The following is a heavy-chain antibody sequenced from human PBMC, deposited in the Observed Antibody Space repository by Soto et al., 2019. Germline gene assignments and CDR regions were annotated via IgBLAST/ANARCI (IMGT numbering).Heavy chain of an antibody. J-gene: IGHJ4*02. D-gene: IGHD6-19*01. CDR2: INAGNGNT. CDR3: ARAVAVAADFDY. CDR1: GYTFTGYA. Sequence: KVSCKASGYTFTGYAMHWVRQAPGQRLEWMGWINAGNGNTKYSQKFQGRVTITRDTSASTAYMELSSLRSEDTAVYYCARAVAVAADFDYWGQGPLVTV. V-gene: IGHV1-3*01.